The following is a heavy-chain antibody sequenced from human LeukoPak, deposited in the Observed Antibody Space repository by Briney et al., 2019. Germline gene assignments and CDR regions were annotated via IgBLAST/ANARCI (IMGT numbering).Heavy chain of an antibody. CDR2: TYYRSKWHN. CDR1: GDSVSSNTVA. V-gene: IGHV6-1*01. J-gene: IGHJ4*02. D-gene: IGHD1-1*01. Sequence: SQTLCLTCVISGDSVSSNTVAWNWIRQSPSRGLEWLGRTYYRSKWHNEYAVSVKSRVTVNPDATNNQFSLQLNSVTPEDTAVYYCGRGYNSAFDYWGQGTLVTVSS. CDR3: GRGYNSAFDY.